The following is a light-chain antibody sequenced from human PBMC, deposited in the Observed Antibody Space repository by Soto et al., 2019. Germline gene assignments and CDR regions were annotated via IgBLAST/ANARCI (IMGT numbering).Light chain of an antibody. Sequence: EIGMTQSPATLSVSPGERATLSCRASQSVSSNLAWYQQKPGQAPRLLIYGASTRATGIPARFSGSGSGTAFTLSISSMQSEDFAVYYCQQYNNWPPNTFGGGTKVEIK. J-gene: IGKJ4*01. CDR3: QQYNNWPPNT. CDR1: QSVSSN. V-gene: IGKV3-15*01. CDR2: GAS.